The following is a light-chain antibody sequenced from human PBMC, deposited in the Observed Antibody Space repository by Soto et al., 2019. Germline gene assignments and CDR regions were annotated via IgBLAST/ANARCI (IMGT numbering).Light chain of an antibody. CDR1: SSDVGSYNL. J-gene: IGLJ3*02. Sequence: QSALTQPASVSASPGQSITISCTGTSSDVGSYNLVSWYQQHPGKAPKLMICEVSKRPSGVSNRFSGSKSGNTASLTISGLQAEDEADYYCCSYAGSSNYLLFGGGTKLTVL. V-gene: IGLV2-23*02. CDR3: CSYAGSSNYLL. CDR2: EVS.